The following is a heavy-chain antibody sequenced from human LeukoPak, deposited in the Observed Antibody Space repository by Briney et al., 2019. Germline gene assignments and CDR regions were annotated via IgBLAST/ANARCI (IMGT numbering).Heavy chain of an antibody. V-gene: IGHV3-23*01. CDR1: GFTFSSYA. J-gene: IGHJ4*02. CDR2: ISGSGYST. CDR3: ARNGSRGGYFDY. D-gene: IGHD1-26*01. Sequence: GGSLRLSCAASGFTFSSYAMSWVRQAPGKGLEWVSAISGSGYSTYYADSVKGRFTISRDNSKNTLYLQMNSLRAEDTAVYYCARNGSRGGYFDYWGQGTLVTVSS.